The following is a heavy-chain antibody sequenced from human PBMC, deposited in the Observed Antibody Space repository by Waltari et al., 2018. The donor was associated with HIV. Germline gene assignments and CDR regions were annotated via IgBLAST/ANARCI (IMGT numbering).Heavy chain of an antibody. CDR2: IGPLSDK. V-gene: IGHV3-13*01. J-gene: IGHJ2*01. CDR1: GFIFGDSD. Sequence: LVQSGGGLVEPGGSLTLSCRASGFIFGDSDLHWVRQVPGKRPEGISTIGPLSDKFYRDSVKGRFTISRDNADNCFYLQIRTVRDDDTAIYYCARGGTSSESPHKWYFDVWSQGILVSV. D-gene: IGHD3-16*01. CDR3: ARGGTSSESPHKWYFDV.